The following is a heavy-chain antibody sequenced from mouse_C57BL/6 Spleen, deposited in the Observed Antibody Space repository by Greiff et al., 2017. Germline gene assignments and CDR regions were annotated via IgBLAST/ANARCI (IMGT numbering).Heavy chain of an antibody. CDR1: GYSITSGYY. CDR2: ISYDGSN. J-gene: IGHJ2*01. CDR3: ARGGSNYFDY. V-gene: IGHV3-6*01. Sequence: VQLQQSGPGLVKPSQSLSLTCSVTGYSITSGYYWNWIRQFPGNKLEWMGYISYDGSNNYNPSLKNRISITRDTSKNQFFLKLNSVTTEDTATYYWARGGSNYFDYWGQGTTLTVSA. D-gene: IGHD1-1*01.